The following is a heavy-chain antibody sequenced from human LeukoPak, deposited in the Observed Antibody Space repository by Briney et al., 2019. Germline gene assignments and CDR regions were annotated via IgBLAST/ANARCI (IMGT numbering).Heavy chain of an antibody. CDR1: QSSISCDW. D-gene: IGHD6-19*01. Sequence: PGWSLTLSCAASQSSISCDWMHWVRQAPGKGLEWVASIKEDGRDIHYLDSVKGRFSISRDNAKNSLYLEMNTLRAEDTAVYYCVRGSGWFFGLWGQGSLVTVSS. V-gene: IGHV3-7*01. CDR3: VRGSGWFFGL. J-gene: IGHJ4*02. CDR2: IKEDGRDI.